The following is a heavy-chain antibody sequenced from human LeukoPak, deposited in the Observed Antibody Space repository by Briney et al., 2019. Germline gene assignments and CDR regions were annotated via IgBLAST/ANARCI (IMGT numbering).Heavy chain of an antibody. J-gene: IGHJ5*02. V-gene: IGHV4-4*07. D-gene: IGHD1-26*01. CDR3: ARDMGGGWFDP. CDR1: GGSISSSY. Sequence: PSETLSLTCSISGGSISSSYWSWIRQPAGKGLEWIGRISTSGTTNYSPSLKGRLTMSIDTSKKQFSLILRSVTAADTAMYYCARDMGGGWFDPWGQGALVTVSS. CDR2: ISTSGTT.